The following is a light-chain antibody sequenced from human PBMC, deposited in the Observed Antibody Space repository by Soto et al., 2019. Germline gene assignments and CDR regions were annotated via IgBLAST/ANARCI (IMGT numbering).Light chain of an antibody. CDR3: SSYAGSNIPVV. J-gene: IGLJ2*01. Sequence: QSVLTQPPSASGSPGQSVTIPCTGTSSDVGGYNCVSWYQQHPGKAPKLMIYEVSKRPSGVPDRFSGSKSGNTASLTVSGLQAEDEADYYCSSYAGSNIPVVFGGGTKLTVL. CDR1: SSDVGGYNC. V-gene: IGLV2-8*01. CDR2: EVS.